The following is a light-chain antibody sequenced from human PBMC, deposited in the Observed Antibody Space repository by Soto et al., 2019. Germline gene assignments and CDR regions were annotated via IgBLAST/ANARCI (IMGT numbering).Light chain of an antibody. J-gene: IGKJ2*01. CDR1: QSISSY. Sequence: DIQMTQSPSSLSASVGDRVTITCRASQSISSYLNWYQQKPAKAPKLLIYAATSLQGRVPSRFSGSGSGTNVTHTISSLQPEDFETYYCKQSYSTPYTFGEGTKLEIK. CDR3: KQSYSTPYT. V-gene: IGKV1-39*01. CDR2: AAT.